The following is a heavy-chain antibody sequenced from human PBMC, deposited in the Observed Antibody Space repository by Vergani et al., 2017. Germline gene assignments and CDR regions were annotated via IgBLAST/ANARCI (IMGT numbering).Heavy chain of an antibody. CDR1: GFTFSDYY. Sequence: QVQLVESGGGLVKPGGSLRLSCAASGFTFSDYYMSWIRQAPGKGLEWVSSISSSSSYIYYADSVKGRFTISRDNAKNSLYLQMNSLRAEDTAVYYCARGAEIQLWRDLDIWGQGTMVTVSS. D-gene: IGHD5-18*01. CDR3: ARGAEIQLWRDLDI. CDR2: ISSSSSYI. V-gene: IGHV3-11*06. J-gene: IGHJ3*02.